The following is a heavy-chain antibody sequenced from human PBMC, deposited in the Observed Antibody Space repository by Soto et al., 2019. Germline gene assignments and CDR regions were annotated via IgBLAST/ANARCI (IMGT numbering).Heavy chain of an antibody. CDR3: TTVRTTLYHYGMDV. CDR2: IKSKTDGGRT. V-gene: IGHV3-15*01. Sequence: EVQLVESGGGLVKPGGSLSLSCAASGFTLSNAWMSWVRQAPGKGLEFVGRIKSKTDGGRTDYATPVKGRFTNSRDDAKNTLYLQVNSLKTEDTAVYYCTTVRTTLYHYGMDVWGQGNTVTVSS. CDR1: GFTLSNAW. J-gene: IGHJ6*02.